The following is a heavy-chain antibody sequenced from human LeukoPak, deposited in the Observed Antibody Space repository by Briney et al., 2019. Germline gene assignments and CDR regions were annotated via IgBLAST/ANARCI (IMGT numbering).Heavy chain of an antibody. CDR1: GFTFSGSA. J-gene: IGHJ4*02. V-gene: IGHV3-73*01. CDR3: TRRYCGGDCPDY. CDR2: IRSKANSYAT. Sequence: GGSLRLSCAASGFTFSGSAMHWVRQASGKGLEWVGRIRSKANSYATAYAALVKGRFTISRDDSRNTAYLQMNSLKTEDTAVYYCTRRYCGGDCPDYWGQGTLVTVSS. D-gene: IGHD2-21*02.